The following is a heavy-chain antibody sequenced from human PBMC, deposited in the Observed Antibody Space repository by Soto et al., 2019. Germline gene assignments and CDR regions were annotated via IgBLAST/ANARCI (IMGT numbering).Heavy chain of an antibody. CDR2: IKQDGSAK. V-gene: IGHV3-7*01. Sequence: EVQLVESGGGLVQPGGSLRLSCAASGFTFSSYWMTWVGQALGKGLEWGANIKQDGSAKYYVDSVKGRFTISRDNAKNALYLQMNSLRAEDTAVYYCASWLKTSGWYVLLEGSFDYWGQGTLVTVSS. J-gene: IGHJ4*02. CDR3: ASWLKTSGWYVLLEGSFDY. D-gene: IGHD6-19*01. CDR1: GFTFSSYW.